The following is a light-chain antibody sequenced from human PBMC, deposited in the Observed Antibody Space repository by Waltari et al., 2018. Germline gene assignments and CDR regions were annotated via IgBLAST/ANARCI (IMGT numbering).Light chain of an antibody. CDR1: QSIGSS. J-gene: IGKJ2*01. CDR3: QQYDGYSS. V-gene: IGKV6-21*02. Sequence: EIVLTQSPDFQSVTPKEKVTITCRASQSIGSSLHWNQRKPDQSPKLVIKFASQSISGVPSRFRGSGSGTDFSLTISSLQPDDFATYYCQQYDGYSSFGQGTKLEIK. CDR2: FAS.